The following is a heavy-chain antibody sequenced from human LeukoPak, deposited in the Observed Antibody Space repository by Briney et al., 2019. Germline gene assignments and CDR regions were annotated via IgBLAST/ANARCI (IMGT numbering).Heavy chain of an antibody. CDR2: ISWNSGSI. D-gene: IGHD6-19*01. V-gene: IGHV3-9*01. Sequence: GRSLRLSCAASGFTFDDYAMHWVRQAPGKGLEWVSGISWNSGSIGYADSVKGRFTISRDNAKNSLYLQMNSLRAEDTAVYYCARAPSGWYGGYWGQGTLVTVSS. CDR1: GFTFDDYA. J-gene: IGHJ4*02. CDR3: ARAPSGWYGGY.